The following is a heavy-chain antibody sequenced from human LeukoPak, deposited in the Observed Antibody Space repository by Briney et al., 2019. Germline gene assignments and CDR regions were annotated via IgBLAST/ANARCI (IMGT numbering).Heavy chain of an antibody. CDR2: ISSSSSTI. CDR1: GFTFSSYS. V-gene: IGHV3-48*01. CDR3: ARQRGGYFDY. J-gene: IGHJ4*02. D-gene: IGHD3-16*01. Sequence: PGGSLRLSCAASGFTFSSYSMNWVRQAPGKGLEWVSYISSSSSTIYYADSVKGRFTISRDNSKNTLYLQMNSLRAEDTAVYYCARQRGGYFDYWGQGTLVTVSS.